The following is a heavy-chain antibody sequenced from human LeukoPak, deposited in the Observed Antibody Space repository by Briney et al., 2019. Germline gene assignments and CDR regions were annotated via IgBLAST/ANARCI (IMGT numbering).Heavy chain of an antibody. Sequence: ASVKVSCKASGYTFTSYYMHWVRQAPGQGLEWMGIINPSGGSTSYAQKFQGRVTMTRDMSTSTVYMELSRLRSDDTAVYYCARDPYGSGSYVLFDIWGQGTMVTVSS. V-gene: IGHV1-46*01. CDR2: INPSGGST. J-gene: IGHJ3*02. D-gene: IGHD3-10*01. CDR3: ARDPYGSGSYVLFDI. CDR1: GYTFTSYY.